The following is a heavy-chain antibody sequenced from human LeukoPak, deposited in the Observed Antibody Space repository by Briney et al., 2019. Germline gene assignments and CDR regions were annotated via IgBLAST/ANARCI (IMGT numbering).Heavy chain of an antibody. CDR2: TWYGGRNK. CDR1: GITFNA. D-gene: IGHD3-10*01. V-gene: IGHV3-33*01. J-gene: IGHJ4*02. Sequence: GTSLRLSCAASGITFNAIHWVRQAPGKGLEWVALTWYGGRNKYYADPVKGRFTISIDNSKNMVYLHMNSLRADDTAVYYCAREPFGSGICPDYWDQGTLVTVPS. CDR3: AREPFGSGICPDY.